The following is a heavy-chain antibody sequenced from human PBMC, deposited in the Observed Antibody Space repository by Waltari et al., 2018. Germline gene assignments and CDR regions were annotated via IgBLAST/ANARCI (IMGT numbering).Heavy chain of an antibody. CDR3: ARVLRHATGWYWVFDH. V-gene: IGHV3-30-3*01. J-gene: IGHJ4*02. CDR2: VSYNGGNQ. CDR1: GFQFSDYD. D-gene: IGHD6-19*01. Sequence: QVHLVESGGGVVQPGRSLKLSCAVSGFQFSDYDMHWVRLIPGQGLEWVAVVSYNGGNQYYADSVRGRFSTSRDNSKNTAFLQMSSLRSNDTAVYYCARVLRHATGWYWVFDHWGQGTLVTVSS.